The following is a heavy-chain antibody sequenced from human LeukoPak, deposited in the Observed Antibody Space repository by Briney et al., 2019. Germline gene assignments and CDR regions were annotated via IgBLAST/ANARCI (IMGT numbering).Heavy chain of an antibody. CDR2: LYISGST. D-gene: IGHD3-10*01. CDR1: GASISSYY. Sequence: MTSETLSLTCTVSGASISSYYYNWIRQTAGGGLEWIGRLYISGSTDYNPSLKSRVTISVDTSMNQFYLKMNSVTAADTAVYFCARDLSGSLYFDFWGPGVLVTVPS. J-gene: IGHJ4*02. CDR3: ARDLSGSLYFDF. V-gene: IGHV4-4*07.